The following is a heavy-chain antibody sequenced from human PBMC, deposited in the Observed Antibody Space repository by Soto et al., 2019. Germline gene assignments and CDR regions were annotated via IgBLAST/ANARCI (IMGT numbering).Heavy chain of an antibody. CDR3: ARAVCRSSSCYAKEIDY. Sequence: EVQLLESGGGLVQPGGSLRLSCAASGFTFSSYAMNWVRQAPGKGLAWVSSISSGSSTYYADSVKGRFTISRDSSKNTLYLQMNSLRAEDTAVFYCARAVCRSSSCYAKEIDYWGQGTLVTVSS. D-gene: IGHD2-2*01. J-gene: IGHJ4*02. V-gene: IGHV3-23*01. CDR2: ISSGSST. CDR1: GFTFSSYA.